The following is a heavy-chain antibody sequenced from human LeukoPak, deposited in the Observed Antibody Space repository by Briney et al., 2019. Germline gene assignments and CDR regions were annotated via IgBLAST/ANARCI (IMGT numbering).Heavy chain of an antibody. D-gene: IGHD6-13*01. CDR2: INHSGST. CDR1: GGSFSGYY. Sequence: SETLSLTCAVYGGSFSGYYWSWIRQPPGKGLEWIGEINHSGSTNYNPSLKSRVTISVDTSKSQFSLKLSSVTAADTAVYYCARGTGGYSSSWFRFDYWGQGTLVTVSS. V-gene: IGHV4-34*01. CDR3: ARGTGGYSSSWFRFDY. J-gene: IGHJ4*02.